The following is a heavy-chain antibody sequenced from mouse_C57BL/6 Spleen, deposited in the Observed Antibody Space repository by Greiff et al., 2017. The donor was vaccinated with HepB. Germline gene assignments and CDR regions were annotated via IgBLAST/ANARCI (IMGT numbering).Heavy chain of an antibody. CDR3: TRDPVITTVVASYYAMDY. CDR2: ISSGGDYI. Sequence: EVKVVESGEGLVKPGGSLKLSCAASGFTFSSYAMSWVRQTPEKRLEWVAYISSGGDYIYYADTVKGRFTISRDNARNTLYQQMSSLKSEDTAMYYCTRDPVITTVVASYYAMDYWGQGTSVTVSS. CDR1: GFTFSSYA. V-gene: IGHV5-9-1*02. D-gene: IGHD1-1*01. J-gene: IGHJ4*01.